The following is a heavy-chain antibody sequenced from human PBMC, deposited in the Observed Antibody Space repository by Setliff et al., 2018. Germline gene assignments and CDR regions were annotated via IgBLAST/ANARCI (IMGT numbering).Heavy chain of an antibody. V-gene: IGHV1-18*01. Sequence: ASVKVSCKASGYTFTSYGISWVRQAPGQGLEWMGWISAYNGNTNYAPKLQGRVTMTTDTSTSTAYIELRSLRSDDTAVYYCARCRDYYDSSGYYPGAFDIWGQGTMVTVSS. D-gene: IGHD3-22*01. J-gene: IGHJ3*02. CDR2: ISAYNGNT. CDR1: GYTFTSYG. CDR3: ARCRDYYDSSGYYPGAFDI.